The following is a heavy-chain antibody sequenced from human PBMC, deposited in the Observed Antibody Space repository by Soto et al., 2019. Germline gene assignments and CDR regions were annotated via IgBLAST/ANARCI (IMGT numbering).Heavy chain of an antibody. CDR1: GFTFSNHW. J-gene: IGHJ6*02. CDR3: ARDFWRNGVCLDV. CDR2: ISSDGSST. Sequence: GGSLRLSCAASGFTFSNHWMHWVRQAPGKGLVWVSRISSDGSSTSYADSVKGRFTISRDNAKNTLYLQMNSLRAEDTAVFYCARDFWRNGVCLDVWGQGTTVTVSS. V-gene: IGHV3-74*01. D-gene: IGHD2-8*01.